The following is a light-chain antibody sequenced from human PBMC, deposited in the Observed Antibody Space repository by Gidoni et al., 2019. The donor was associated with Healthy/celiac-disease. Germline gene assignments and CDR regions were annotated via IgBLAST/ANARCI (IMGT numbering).Light chain of an antibody. CDR3: QQYYSTPHT. CDR2: WAS. J-gene: IGKJ2*01. V-gene: IGKV4-1*01. CDR1: QSVLYSSNNKNY. Sequence: DIVMNQSPDSLAVSLGERATINCKSRQSVLYSSNNKNYLAWYQQKPGQPPKLLIYWASTRESGVPDRFSGSGSGTDFTLTISSLQAEDVAVYYCQQYYSTPHTFXQGTKLEIK.